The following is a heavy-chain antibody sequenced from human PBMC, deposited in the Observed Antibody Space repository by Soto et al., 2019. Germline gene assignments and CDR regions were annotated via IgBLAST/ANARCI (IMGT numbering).Heavy chain of an antibody. CDR2: INSDGSST. CDR1: GFTISGYW. D-gene: IGHD3-22*01. CDR3: SRDPMSVRRMVG. V-gene: IGHV3-74*01. Sequence: GGSLRLSCAASGFTISGYWMHWVRQAPGKRLVWVSRINSDGSSTGYADSVKGRFTISRDNAKNTLYLQMNSLRAEDTAVYYCSRDPMSVRRMVGWGKGTKVTVYS. J-gene: IGHJ6*03.